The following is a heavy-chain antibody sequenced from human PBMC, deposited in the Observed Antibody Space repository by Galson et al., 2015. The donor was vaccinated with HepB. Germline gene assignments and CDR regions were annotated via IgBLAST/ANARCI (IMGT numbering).Heavy chain of an antibody. CDR1: GFTFSSYA. V-gene: IGHV3-33*06. D-gene: IGHD4-23*01. CDR2: IWYDGSNK. CDR3: SKADVAGGGLLYGPDV. Sequence: SLRLSCAAFGFTFSSYAMHWVRQAPGKGLEWVAIIWYDGSNKYYADSVKGRFTISRDNSKNTLYLQMSSLRAEDTAVYYCSKADVAGGGLLYGPDVWGQGTTVT. J-gene: IGHJ6*02.